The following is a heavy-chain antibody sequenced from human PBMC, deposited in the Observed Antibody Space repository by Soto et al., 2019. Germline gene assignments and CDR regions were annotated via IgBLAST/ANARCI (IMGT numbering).Heavy chain of an antibody. CDR1: GFTFSGSA. CDR3: ISSSSRLNNWFDP. Sequence: GGSLRLACSGSGFTFSGSAMHWVRQASGKGLEWVGRIRSKANSYATAYAASVKGRFTISRDDSKNTAYLQMNSLKTEDTAVYYCISSSSRLNNWFDPWGQGTLVTVSS. J-gene: IGHJ5*02. CDR2: IRSKANSYAT. V-gene: IGHV3-73*01. D-gene: IGHD6-6*01.